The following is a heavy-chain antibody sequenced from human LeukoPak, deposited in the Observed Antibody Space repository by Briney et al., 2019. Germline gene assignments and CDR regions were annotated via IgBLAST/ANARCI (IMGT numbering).Heavy chain of an antibody. Sequence: GGSLRLSCAASGFTFSSYDMHWVRQATGKGLEWVSAIGTAGDTYYPGSVKGRFTISRENAKNSLYLQMNSLRAGDTAVYYCARSVDGGYYMDVWGKGTTVTVSS. CDR1: GFTFSSYD. V-gene: IGHV3-13*01. D-gene: IGHD4-23*01. J-gene: IGHJ6*03. CDR3: ARSVDGGYYMDV. CDR2: IGTAGDT.